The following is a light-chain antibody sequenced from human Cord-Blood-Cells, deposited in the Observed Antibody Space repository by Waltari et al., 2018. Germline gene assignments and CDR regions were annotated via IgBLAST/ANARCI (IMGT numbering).Light chain of an antibody. CDR2: KAS. Sequence: IQTTLSPSTLSASVGYRVTITCRASQSISSWLAWYQQKPGKAPKLLIYKASSLESGVPSRFSGSGSGTEFTLTISSLQPDDFATYYCQQYNSSMYTFGQGTKLEI. CDR3: QQYNSSMYT. CDR1: QSISSW. V-gene: IGKV1-5*03. J-gene: IGKJ2*01.